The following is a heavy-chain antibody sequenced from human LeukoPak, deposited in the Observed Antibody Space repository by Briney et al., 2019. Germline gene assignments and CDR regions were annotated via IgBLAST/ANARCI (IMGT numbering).Heavy chain of an antibody. V-gene: IGHV4-38-2*02. CDR2: IYYSGST. CDR1: GYSISSGYY. CDR3: ARDLRLRSAREGRAFDI. D-gene: IGHD3-16*01. Sequence: PSETLSLTCTVSGYSISSGYYWGWIRQPPGKGLEWIGSIYYSGSTYYNPSLKSRVTISVDTSKNQFSLKLSFVTAADTAVYYCARDLRLRSAREGRAFDIWGQGTMVTVSS. J-gene: IGHJ3*02.